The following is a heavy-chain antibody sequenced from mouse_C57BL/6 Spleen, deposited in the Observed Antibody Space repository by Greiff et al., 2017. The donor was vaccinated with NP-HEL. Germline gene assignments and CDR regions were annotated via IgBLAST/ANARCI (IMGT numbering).Heavy chain of an antibody. J-gene: IGHJ2*01. CDR3: ARRGITTGYFDY. CDR1: GFTFSDYG. V-gene: IGHV5-17*01. D-gene: IGHD1-2*01. Sequence: EVQVVESGGGLVKPGGSLKLSCAASGFTFSDYGMHWVRQAPGKGLEWVAYISSGGSTTYYADTVKIRFTISREDTRNTLFLQMTSLRSEDAAVYYCARRGITTGYFDYWGQGTTLTVSS. CDR2: ISSGGSTT.